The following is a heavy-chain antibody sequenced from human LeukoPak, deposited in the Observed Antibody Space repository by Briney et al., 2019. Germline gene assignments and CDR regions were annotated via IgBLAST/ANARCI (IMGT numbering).Heavy chain of an antibody. CDR1: GFTFSSYA. CDR2: ISSTSTYI. D-gene: IGHD2-2*02. CDR3: ANLGKYCRGFSCYK. V-gene: IGHV3-21*04. J-gene: IGHJ4*02. Sequence: GGSLRLSCAASGFTFSSYAMHWVHQAPGKGLEWVSSISSTSTYIYYADSVKGRFTISRDNSINTVYLQMNSLRAEDTAVYYCANLGKYCRGFSCYKWGQGTLVTVSS.